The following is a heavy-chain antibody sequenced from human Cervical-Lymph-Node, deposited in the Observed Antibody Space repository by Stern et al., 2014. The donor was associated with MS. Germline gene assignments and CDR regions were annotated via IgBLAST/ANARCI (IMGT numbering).Heavy chain of an antibody. CDR1: GFTFSAYY. Sequence: QVPLVQSGGDLVKPGAPLRPACAASGFTFSAYYMTWMRQTPGKGLERIAYIRNSGSDIFYTDSVKGRFTISRDNAKNSLHLQMNSLRVEDTAVYYCARAHYGDFWGYYHGMDVWGQGTTVIVSS. D-gene: IGHD4-17*01. CDR2: IRNSGSDI. CDR3: ARAHYGDFWGYYHGMDV. V-gene: IGHV3-11*01. J-gene: IGHJ6*02.